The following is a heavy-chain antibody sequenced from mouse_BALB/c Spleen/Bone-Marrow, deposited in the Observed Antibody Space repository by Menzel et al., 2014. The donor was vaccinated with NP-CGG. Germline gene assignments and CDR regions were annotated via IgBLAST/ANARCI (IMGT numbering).Heavy chain of an antibody. D-gene: IGHD3-1*01. J-gene: IGHJ2*01. CDR1: GFVFSSYD. CDR3: ARHGSGYD. V-gene: IGHV5-12-1*01. Sequence: VQLKESGGGLVKPGGSLKLSCAASGFVFSSYDMSWVRQTPEKRLEWVAYISSGGGNTYYPDTVKGRFTISRDNAKNTLYLQMSSLKSEDTAMYYCARHGSGYDWGQGTTLTVSS. CDR2: ISSGGGNT.